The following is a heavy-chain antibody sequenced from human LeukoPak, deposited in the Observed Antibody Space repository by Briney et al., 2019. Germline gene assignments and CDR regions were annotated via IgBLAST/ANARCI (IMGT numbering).Heavy chain of an antibody. Sequence: ASVKVSCKASGYTFTSYDINWVRQATGQGLEWMGWMNPNSGNTGYAQKFQGRVTMTRNTSISTAYMELSSLRSEDTAAYYCARGSHYYDSSGYYYNAFDIWGQGTMVTVSS. CDR3: ARGSHYYDSSGYYYNAFDI. CDR1: GYTFTSYD. J-gene: IGHJ3*02. CDR2: MNPNSGNT. V-gene: IGHV1-8*01. D-gene: IGHD3-22*01.